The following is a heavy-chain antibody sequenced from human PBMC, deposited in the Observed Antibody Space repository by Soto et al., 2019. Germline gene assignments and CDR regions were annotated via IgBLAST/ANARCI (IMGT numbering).Heavy chain of an antibody. J-gene: IGHJ6*03. CDR2: ISSSSSTI. D-gene: IGHD3-9*01. V-gene: IGHV3-48*01. Sequence: PGGSLRLSCAASGFTFSSYSMNWVRQAPGKGLEWVSYISSSSSTIYYADSVKGRFTISRDNAKNSLYLQMNSLRAEDTAVYYCVSPMDYDILTGYLPPFSDYYMDVWGKGTTVTVSS. CDR3: VSPMDYDILTGYLPPFSDYYMDV. CDR1: GFTFSSYS.